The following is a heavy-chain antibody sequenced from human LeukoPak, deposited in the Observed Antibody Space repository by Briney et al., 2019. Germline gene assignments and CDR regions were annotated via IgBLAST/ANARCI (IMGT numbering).Heavy chain of an antibody. J-gene: IGHJ3*02. CDR3: AREEDYGDFDAFDI. CDR2: INTNTGNP. V-gene: IGHV7-4-1*02. D-gene: IGHD4-17*01. Sequence: GASVKVSCKASGYTFTSYGISWVRQAPGQGLEWMGWINTNTGNPTYAQGFTGRFVFSLDTSVSTAYLQISSLKAEDTAVYYCAREEDYGDFDAFDIWGQGTMVTVSS. CDR1: GYTFTSYG.